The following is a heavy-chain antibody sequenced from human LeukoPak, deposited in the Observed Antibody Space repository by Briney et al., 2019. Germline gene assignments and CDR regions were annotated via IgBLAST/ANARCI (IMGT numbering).Heavy chain of an antibody. D-gene: IGHD3-3*01. J-gene: IGHJ6*03. CDR2: IYTSGST. CDR3: ARVAMGFGVVNFYYYMDV. CDR1: GGSISSYY. Sequence: SETLSLTCTVSGGSISSYYWSWIRQPAGKGLEWIGRIYTSGSTNYNPSLKSRVTMSVDTSKNQFSLKLSSVTAADTAVYYCARVAMGFGVVNFYYYMDVWGKGTTVTVSS. V-gene: IGHV4-4*07.